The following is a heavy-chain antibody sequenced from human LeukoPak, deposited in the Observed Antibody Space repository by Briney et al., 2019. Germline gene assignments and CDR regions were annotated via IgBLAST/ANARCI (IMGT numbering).Heavy chain of an antibody. CDR2: IYYSGST. D-gene: IGHD5-18*01. CDR1: GGSISSYY. J-gene: IGHJ4*02. V-gene: IGHV4-59*08. Sequence: SETLSLTCTVSGGSISSYYWSWIRQPPGEGLEWIGFIYYSGSTNQNPSLKSRVTMSVDTSKNQFFLRLSSVTAADTAVYYCASSSATVTHSFDYWGQGTLVTVSS. CDR3: ASSSATVTHSFDY.